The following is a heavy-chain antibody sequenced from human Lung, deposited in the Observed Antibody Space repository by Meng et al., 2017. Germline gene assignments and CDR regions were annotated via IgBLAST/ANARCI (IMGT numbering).Heavy chain of an antibody. CDR2: INHSGST. CDR3: ARGPTTMAHDFDY. D-gene: IGHD4-11*01. V-gene: IGHV4-34*01. CDR1: GGSFSDYY. Sequence: QVQLQQGGAGLLKASDTPSLTCVVSGGSFSDYYWSWIRQPRGKGLEWIGEINHSGSTNYNPSLESRATISVDTSQNNLSLKLSSVTAADSAVYYCARGPTTMAHDFDYWGQGTLVTVSS. J-gene: IGHJ4*02.